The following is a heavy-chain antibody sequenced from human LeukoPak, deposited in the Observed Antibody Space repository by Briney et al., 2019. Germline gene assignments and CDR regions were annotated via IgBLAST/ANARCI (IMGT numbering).Heavy chain of an antibody. CDR3: ASTYGSGSPDLPYYYYGMDV. Sequence: GGSLRLSCAASGFTFSSYWMHWVRQAPGKGLEWVAVISYDGSEKHYADSVKGRFTISRDNFENTLYLQMNSLRAEDTAVYYCASTYGSGSPDLPYYYYGMDVWGQGTTVTVSS. J-gene: IGHJ6*02. D-gene: IGHD3-10*01. CDR2: ISYDGSEK. V-gene: IGHV3-30*03. CDR1: GFTFSSYW.